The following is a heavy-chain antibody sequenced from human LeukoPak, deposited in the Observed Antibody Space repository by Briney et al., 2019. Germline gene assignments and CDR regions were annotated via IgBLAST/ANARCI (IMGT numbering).Heavy chain of an antibody. D-gene: IGHD6-13*01. V-gene: IGHV1-69*04. J-gene: IGHJ4*02. CDR1: GGTFSSYA. Sequence: ASVKVSCKASGGTFSSYAISWVRQAPGQGLEWMGRIIPILGIANYAQKFQGRVTITADKSTSTAYMELSSLRSEDTAVYYCARDRGIAAAGTGGFWGQGTLVTVSS. CDR2: IIPILGIA. CDR3: ARDRGIAAAGTGGF.